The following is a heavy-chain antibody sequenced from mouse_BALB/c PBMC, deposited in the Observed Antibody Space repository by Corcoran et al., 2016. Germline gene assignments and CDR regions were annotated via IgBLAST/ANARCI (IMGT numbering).Heavy chain of an antibody. V-gene: IGHV9-1*02. Sequence: QIQLVQSGPELKKPGETVKISCKASGYTFTNYGMNWVKQAPGKGLKWMGWINTYTGEPTYADDFKGRFAFSLETSASTAYLQINNPKNEDMSTYFCASMDYWGQGTSVTVSS. CDR1: GYTFTNYG. CDR2: INTYTGEP. CDR3: ASMDY. J-gene: IGHJ4*01.